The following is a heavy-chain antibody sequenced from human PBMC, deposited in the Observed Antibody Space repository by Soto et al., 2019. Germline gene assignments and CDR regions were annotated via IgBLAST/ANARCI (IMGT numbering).Heavy chain of an antibody. CDR2: ISAYNGNT. Sequence: GASVKVSCKASGYTFTSYGISWVRQAPGQVLKWMGWISAYNGNTNYAQNLQGRVTMTTDTSTTTAYMELRSLRSDDTAVYYCARIGRYYDILTGYVYWGQGTLVTVSS. D-gene: IGHD3-9*01. CDR1: GYTFTSYG. V-gene: IGHV1-18*01. J-gene: IGHJ4*02. CDR3: ARIGRYYDILTGYVY.